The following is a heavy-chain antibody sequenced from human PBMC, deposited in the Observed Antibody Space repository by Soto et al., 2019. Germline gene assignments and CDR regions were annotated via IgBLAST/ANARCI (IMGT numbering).Heavy chain of an antibody. Sequence: QVQLVESGGGVVQPGRSLRLSCAASGFTFSSYAMNWVRQAPGKGLEWVAVISYDGSNKYYADSVKGRFTISRDNSKNTLYLQMNSLRAEDTAVYYCARGGAHFDYWGQGTLVTVSS. D-gene: IGHD3-10*01. J-gene: IGHJ4*02. V-gene: IGHV3-30-3*01. CDR2: ISYDGSNK. CDR3: ARGGAHFDY. CDR1: GFTFSSYA.